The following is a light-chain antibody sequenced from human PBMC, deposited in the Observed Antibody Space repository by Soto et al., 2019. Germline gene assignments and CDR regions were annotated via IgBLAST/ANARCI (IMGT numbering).Light chain of an antibody. V-gene: IGKV3D-20*02. CDR3: QQRSNWLT. CDR1: QTVSTNY. CDR2: DAS. Sequence: EIVLTQSPGSLSFSPGERVTLSCRASQTVSTNYLAWYQQKPGQAPRLLIYDASTRATGIPARFSGTRSGADFTLTISSLEPEDFAVYYCQQRSNWLTFGGGTTVDIK. J-gene: IGKJ4*01.